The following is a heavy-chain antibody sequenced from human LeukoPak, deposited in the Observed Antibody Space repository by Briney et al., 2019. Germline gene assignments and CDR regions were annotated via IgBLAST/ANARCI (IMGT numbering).Heavy chain of an antibody. CDR3: ARDPPSGSYLDI. CDR1: GYTFTSYY. CDR2: INPSGGST. J-gene: IGHJ3*02. V-gene: IGHV1-46*01. Sequence: ASVKASCKASGYTFTSYYMHWVRQAPGQGLEWMGIINPSGGSTSYAQKFQGRVTMTRDTSTSTAYMELRSLRSDDTAVYYCARDPPSGSYLDIWGQGTMVTVSS.